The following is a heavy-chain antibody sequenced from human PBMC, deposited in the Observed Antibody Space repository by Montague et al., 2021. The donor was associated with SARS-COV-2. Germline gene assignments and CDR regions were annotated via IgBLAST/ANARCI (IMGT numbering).Heavy chain of an antibody. D-gene: IGHD6-13*01. CDR2: ICSGGST. CDR1: GFTVSSNY. J-gene: IGHJ5*02. Sequence: SLRLSCAASGFTVSSNYMSWVRQAPGKGLEWVSVICSGGSTYYADSVKGRFTISRHNSKNTLYLQMNSLRAEDTAVYYCAREIAAAAYGWNWFDPWGQGTLVTVSS. CDR3: AREIAAAAYGWNWFDP. V-gene: IGHV3-53*04.